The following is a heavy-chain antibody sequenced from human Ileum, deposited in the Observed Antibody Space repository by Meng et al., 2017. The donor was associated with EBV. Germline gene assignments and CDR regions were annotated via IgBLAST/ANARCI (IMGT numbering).Heavy chain of an antibody. CDR2: IFNSGST. D-gene: IGHD6-13*01. CDR3: ARDYSSSWYSGGFFKY. J-gene: IGHJ1*01. CDR1: RASISSTPYY. Sequence: LPLQEPGPGVLKPSETLSHTRACSRASISSTPYYWGWIRQPPGKGLEWIGNIFNSGSTSYSPSLKSRVTISVDTSKNQFSLKLSSVTAADTAVYYCARDYSSSWYSGGFFKYWGQGILVTVSS. V-gene: IGHV4-39*07.